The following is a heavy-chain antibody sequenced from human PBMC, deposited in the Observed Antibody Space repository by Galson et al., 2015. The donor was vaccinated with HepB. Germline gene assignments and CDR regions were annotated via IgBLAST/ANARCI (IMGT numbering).Heavy chain of an antibody. D-gene: IGHD3-16*01. V-gene: IGHV1-18*01. CDR2: ISTYNDTT. Sequence: SVKVSCKASGYTFTSYDISWVRQAPGQGLEWMGWISTYNDTTHSAQKFQGRVTMTTDTFTSTAYMELRTLRSDDTAVYFCARGPGGGHWGQGTLVTVSS. CDR3: ARGPGGGH. J-gene: IGHJ4*02. CDR1: GYTFTSYD.